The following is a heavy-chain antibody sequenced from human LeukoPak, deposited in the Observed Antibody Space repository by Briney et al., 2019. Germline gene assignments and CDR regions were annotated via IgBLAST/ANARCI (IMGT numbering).Heavy chain of an antibody. CDR3: ATYYYDSRGYSTDY. Sequence: ASVKVSCKASGYTFTGYYMHWVRQAPGQGLEWMGRINPNSGGTNYAQKFQGRVTMTRDTSISTAYMELSRLRSDDTAVYCWATYYYDSRGYSTDYWGQGNLVTVSS. CDR1: GYTFTGYY. J-gene: IGHJ4*02. CDR2: INPNSGGT. V-gene: IGHV1-2*06. D-gene: IGHD3-22*01.